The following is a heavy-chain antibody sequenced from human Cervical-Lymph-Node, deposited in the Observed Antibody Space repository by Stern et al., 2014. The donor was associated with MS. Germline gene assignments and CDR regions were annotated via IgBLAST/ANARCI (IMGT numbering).Heavy chain of an antibody. D-gene: IGHD3-10*01. CDR2: ISSSSIYI. CDR1: GFTFSSYT. J-gene: IGHJ5*02. Sequence: VQLQESGGGLVKPGGSLRLSCAASGFTFSSYTMNWVRQAPGKGLEWVSSISSSSIYIYYADSVKGRFTISRDDAKNSLYLQMNSLRAEDTAVYYCARDPSAGSGSWGQGTLVTVSS. CDR3: ARDPSAGSGS. V-gene: IGHV3-21*01.